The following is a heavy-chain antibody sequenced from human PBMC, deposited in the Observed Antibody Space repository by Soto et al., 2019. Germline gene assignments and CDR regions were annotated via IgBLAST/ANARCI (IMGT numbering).Heavy chain of an antibody. CDR3: AKDLHVGREMATYGGYFQH. D-gene: IGHD5-12*01. CDR1: GFTFSSYG. J-gene: IGHJ1*01. Sequence: QVQLVESGGGVVQPGRSLRLSCAASGFTFSSYGMHWVRQAPGKGLERVAVISYDGSNKYYADSVKGRFTISSDNSKNQLYLQMNSLRAEDTAVYYCAKDLHVGREMATYGGYFQHWGQGTLVTVSS. V-gene: IGHV3-30*18. CDR2: ISYDGSNK.